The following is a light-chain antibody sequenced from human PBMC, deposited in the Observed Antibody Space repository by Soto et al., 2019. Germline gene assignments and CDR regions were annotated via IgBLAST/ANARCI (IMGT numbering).Light chain of an antibody. CDR3: QQSYSTLP. CDR1: QSISSY. CDR2: AAS. V-gene: IGKV1-39*01. J-gene: IGKJ4*02. Sequence: DIQMTQSPSSLSASVGDRVTITCRASQSISSYLNWYQQKPGKAPKLLIYAASSLQSGVTSRFSGSGSGTDFTLTISSLQPEDFATYYCQQSYSTLPFGGGIKVEIK.